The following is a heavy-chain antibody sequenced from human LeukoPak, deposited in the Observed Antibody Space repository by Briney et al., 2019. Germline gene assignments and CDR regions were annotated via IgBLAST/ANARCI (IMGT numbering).Heavy chain of an antibody. D-gene: IGHD2-2*01. J-gene: IGHJ6*04. CDR2: ISSSGSTI. V-gene: IGHV3-48*03. Sequence: GGSLSLSCAASGFTFSSYEMNWVRQAPGKGLEWVSYISSSGSTIYYADSVKGRFTISRDNAKNSLYLQMNSLRAEDTAVYYCARRGVPAAIRYYYYGMDVWGKGTTVTVSS. CDR1: GFTFSSYE. CDR3: ARRGVPAAIRYYYYGMDV.